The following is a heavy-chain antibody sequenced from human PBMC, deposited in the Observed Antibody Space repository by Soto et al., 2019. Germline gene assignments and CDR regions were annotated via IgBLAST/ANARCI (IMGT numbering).Heavy chain of an antibody. CDR3: ELRPNRNFGWPCYFES. CDR1: GFSLANHP. Sequence: LRLSCVAPGFSLANHPRNCSRQAPGKAREWTSYSSPLGDTIYYADFVQGRLTISRDNRRNSLSLHMISLRDDDSGLYYCELRPNRNFGWPCYFESWGQGVPVTVSS. J-gene: IGHJ4*02. D-gene: IGHD3-9*01. V-gene: IGHV3-48*02. CDR2: SSPLGDTI.